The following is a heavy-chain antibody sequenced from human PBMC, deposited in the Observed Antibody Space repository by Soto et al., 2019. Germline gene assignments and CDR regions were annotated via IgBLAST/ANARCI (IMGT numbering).Heavy chain of an antibody. D-gene: IGHD6-13*01. V-gene: IGHV4-39*01. CDR2: IYYSGRT. CDR1: SGSVRSSSYY. Sequence: QLRLQESGPGLVKSSETLSLTCTVSSGSVRSSSYYWGWIRQPPGKGLEWIASIYYSGRTHHNPALQSRVTMSIDTYTNQFSLKMTSVTAADPAVYYCARHEGGAAADRPLDYWGQGTLVTVSS. CDR3: ARHEGGAAADRPLDY. J-gene: IGHJ4*02.